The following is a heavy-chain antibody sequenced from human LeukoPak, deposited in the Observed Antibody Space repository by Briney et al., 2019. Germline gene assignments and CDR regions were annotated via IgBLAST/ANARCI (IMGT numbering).Heavy chain of an antibody. CDR2: IWYDGSNK. D-gene: IGHD5-12*01. V-gene: IGHV3-33*01. CDR1: GFTFSSYG. CDR3: AREDIVATSPYYYYYGMDV. J-gene: IGHJ6*02. Sequence: GRSLRLSCAASGFTFSSYGMHWVRQAPGTGLEWVAVIWYDGSNKYYADSVKGRFTISRDNSKNTLYLQMNSLRAEDTAVYYCAREDIVATSPYYYYYGMDVWGQGTTVTVSS.